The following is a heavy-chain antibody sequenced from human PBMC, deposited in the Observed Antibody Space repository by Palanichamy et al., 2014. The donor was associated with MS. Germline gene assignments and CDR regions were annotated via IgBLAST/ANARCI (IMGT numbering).Heavy chain of an antibody. Sequence: QLQLQESGPVLVKPSETLSLMCIVSGDSITSSTKYYWGWVRQPPGKGLEWIGSVYSNGIAFYNSSLERRATVSVDTSKNQFSLRLASVTAADTALYYCARIDYTDYFYFFDYWGQGILVTVSS. CDR3: ARIDYTDYFYFFDY. CDR1: GDSITSSTKYY. J-gene: IGHJ4*02. D-gene: IGHD4-11*01. CDR2: VYSNGIA. V-gene: IGHV4-39*01.